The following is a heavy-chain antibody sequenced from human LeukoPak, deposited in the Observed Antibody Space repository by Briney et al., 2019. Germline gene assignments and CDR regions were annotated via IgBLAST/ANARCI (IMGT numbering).Heavy chain of an antibody. D-gene: IGHD2-15*01. V-gene: IGHV4-4*07. CDR3: ARDYCTGGTCYQFY. J-gene: IGHJ4*02. CDR2: IYTSGST. CDR1: GGSMSSYY. Sequence: SETLSLTCTVSGGSMSSYYWSWIRQPAGKGLEWIGRIYTSGSTNYNPSLKSRVTMSVDTSKNQFSLKLSSVTAADTAVYYCARDYCTGGTCYQFYWGQGTLVTVSS.